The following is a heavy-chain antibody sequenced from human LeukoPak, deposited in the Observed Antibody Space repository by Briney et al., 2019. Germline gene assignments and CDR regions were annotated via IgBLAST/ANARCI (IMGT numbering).Heavy chain of an antibody. V-gene: IGHV3-21*01. D-gene: IGHD6-6*01. Sequence: GGSLRLSCAASGFIFSSYNMNWVRQAPGKGLEWVPSISSSSSYINYADSVKGRFTISRDNAKNSLYLEMNSLRAEDTAVYYCARDGYSSSSSDYWGQGTLVTVSS. CDR2: ISSSSSYI. J-gene: IGHJ4*02. CDR1: GFIFSSYN. CDR3: ARDGYSSSSSDY.